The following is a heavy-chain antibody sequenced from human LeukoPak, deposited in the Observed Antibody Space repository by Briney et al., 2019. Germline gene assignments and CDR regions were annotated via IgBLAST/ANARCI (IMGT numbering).Heavy chain of an antibody. CDR3: AKGGHYGDSRRSLNYYYYGMDV. V-gene: IGHV3-30*18. D-gene: IGHD4-17*01. CDR1: GFTFSSYG. J-gene: IGHJ6*02. CDR2: ISYDGSNK. Sequence: GGSLRLSCAASGFTFSSYGMHWVRQAPGKGLEWVAVISYDGSNKYYADSVKGRFTISRDNSKNTLYLQMNSLRAEDTAVYYCAKGGHYGDSRRSLNYYYYGMDVWGQGTTVTASS.